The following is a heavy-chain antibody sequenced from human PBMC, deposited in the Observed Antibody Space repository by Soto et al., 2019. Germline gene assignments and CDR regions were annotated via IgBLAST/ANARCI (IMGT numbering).Heavy chain of an antibody. D-gene: IGHD1-26*01. Sequence: SETLSLTCAVSGGSISSSNWWSWVRQPPGKGLEWIGEIYHSGSTNYNPSLKSRVTISVDKSKNQFSLKLSSVTAADTAVYYCARNPVGATKRYYYYGMDVWGQGTTVTVS. CDR3: ARNPVGATKRYYYYGMDV. V-gene: IGHV4-4*02. CDR1: GGSISSSNW. CDR2: IYHSGST. J-gene: IGHJ6*02.